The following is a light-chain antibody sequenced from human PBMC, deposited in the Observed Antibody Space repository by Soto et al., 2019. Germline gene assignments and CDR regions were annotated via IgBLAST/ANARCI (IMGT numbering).Light chain of an antibody. Sequence: EIVMPQSPATLSVSPGERATLSCRASQSLSSSLAWYQQKPGQAPRLLIYDASTRATGIPARFSGSGSGTEFTLTISSLQSEDFAIYYCLQYNNWPTFGPGTKVDIK. V-gene: IGKV3-15*01. CDR1: QSLSSS. CDR3: LQYNNWPT. J-gene: IGKJ3*01. CDR2: DAS.